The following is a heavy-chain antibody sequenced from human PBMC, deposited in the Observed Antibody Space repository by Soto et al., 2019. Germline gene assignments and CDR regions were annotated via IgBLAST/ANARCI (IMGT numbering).Heavy chain of an antibody. V-gene: IGHV3-7*01. D-gene: IGHD3-10*01. CDR1: GFTFSSYW. CDR3: ARDYYGSGCPTWSFDP. Sequence: GGSLRLSCAASGFTFSSYWMSWVRQAPGKGLEWVANIKQDGSEKYYVDSVKGRFTISRDNAKNSLYLQMNSLRAEDTAVYYCARDYYGSGCPTWSFDPWGQGTLVTVSS. J-gene: IGHJ5*02. CDR2: IKQDGSEK.